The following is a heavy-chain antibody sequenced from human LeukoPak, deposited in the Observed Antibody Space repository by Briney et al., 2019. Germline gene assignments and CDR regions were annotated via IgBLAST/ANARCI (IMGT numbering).Heavy chain of an antibody. CDR1: GYTFTGHY. CDR2: INPNSGGT. V-gene: IGHV1-2*02. D-gene: IGHD6-13*01. J-gene: IGHJ4*02. CDR3: ARETGIAAAGTVY. Sequence: ASVKVSCKASGYTFTGHYMHWVRQAPGQGREWMGWINPNSGGTNYAQKFQGRVTMTRDTSISTAYMELSRLRSDDTAVYYCARETGIAAAGTVYWGQGTLVTVSS.